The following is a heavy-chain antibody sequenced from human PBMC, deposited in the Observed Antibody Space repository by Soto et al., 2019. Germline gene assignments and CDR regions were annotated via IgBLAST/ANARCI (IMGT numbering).Heavy chain of an antibody. CDR3: ARDDLFVDNGLDH. J-gene: IGHJ4*02. CDR2: INDGSEE. D-gene: IGHD1-1*01. CDR1: GFSFSAHG. Sequence: QVQLVESGGGVVRPGTSLRLSCAATGFSFSAHGMHWVRQAPGKGLEWLAVINDGSEEGYADSVRGRFTISRDNARNIRYPQMDNLRAEDSALYYCARDDLFVDNGLDHWGQGTLVTVSS. V-gene: IGHV3-33*01.